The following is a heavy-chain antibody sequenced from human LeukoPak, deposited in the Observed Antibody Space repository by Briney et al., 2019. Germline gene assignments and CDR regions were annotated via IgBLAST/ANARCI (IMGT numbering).Heavy chain of an antibody. D-gene: IGHD3-3*01. Sequence: PSETLSLTSTVPGGSITSYYWSSIPQPPGKGLGWMGHIYYIGSTNYNPSLKSRVAISVPTTKNQFSLKLSSMTAAHPAVYYCARATRTRLAFCSRFPFHPWGQPTLVTVSS. CDR3: ARATRTRLAFCSRFPFHP. CDR2: IYYIGST. CDR1: GGSITSYY. J-gene: IGHJ5*02. V-gene: IGHV4-59*01.